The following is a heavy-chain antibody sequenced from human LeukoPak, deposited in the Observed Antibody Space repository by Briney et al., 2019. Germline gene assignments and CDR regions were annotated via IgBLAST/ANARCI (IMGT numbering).Heavy chain of an antibody. Sequence: SETLSLTCSVSGGSISSYYWSWIRQPPGKGLEWIAYIHYSGSTNYNSSLKRRVTISVDTSKTQVSLKLSSVTAADTAVYYCARVEEGYGSGRRENYYFYYMDVWGKGTTVTISS. CDR1: GGSISSYY. V-gene: IGHV4-59*01. D-gene: IGHD3-10*01. J-gene: IGHJ6*03. CDR2: IHYSGST. CDR3: ARVEEGYGSGRRENYYFYYMDV.